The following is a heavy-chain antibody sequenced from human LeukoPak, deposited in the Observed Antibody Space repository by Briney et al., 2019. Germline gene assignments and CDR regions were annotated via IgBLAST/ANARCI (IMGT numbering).Heavy chain of an antibody. CDR3: ARETSTTYDRAIDI. J-gene: IGHJ3*02. Sequence: SETLSLTCTVSGGDSINNYFWSWIRQPAGKGLEWIGRMYTSGITNYSPSLKSRVTMSIDTSKNQISLNLTSVTAADTAMHYCARETSTTYDRAIDIWGQGTMVTVSS. CDR1: GGDSINNYF. V-gene: IGHV4-4*07. D-gene: IGHD1-26*01. CDR2: MYTSGIT.